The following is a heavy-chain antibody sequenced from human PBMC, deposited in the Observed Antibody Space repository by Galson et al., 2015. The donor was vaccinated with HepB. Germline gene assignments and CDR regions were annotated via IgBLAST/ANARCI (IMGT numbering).Heavy chain of an antibody. J-gene: IGHJ4*02. CDR1: GFTFSSYA. Sequence: SLRLSCAASGFTFSSYAMTWVRQAPGKGLEWVSVISGSASSTYYVDSVKGRLTISRDNSKNTLYLQMNSLRGEDTAVYYCARDAGDSWSSVKIDWWGQGTLVTVSS. CDR3: ARDAGDSWSSVKIDW. CDR2: ISGSASST. D-gene: IGHD2-8*02. V-gene: IGHV3-23*01.